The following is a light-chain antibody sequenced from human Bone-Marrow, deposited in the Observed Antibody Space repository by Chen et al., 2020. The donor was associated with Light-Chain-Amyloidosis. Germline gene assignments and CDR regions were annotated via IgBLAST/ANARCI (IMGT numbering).Light chain of an antibody. J-gene: IGLJ3*02. CDR2: VNN. CDR1: SSNIGAGHD. CDR3: QSYDSSLSGSV. Sequence: QSLLTQPPSVSGAPGQRVTISCTGSSSNIGAGHDVPWFQQLPGTAPKLLIYVNNNRPSGVPDRFSGSKSGTSASLAITGLQAEDEADYYCQSYDSSLSGSVFGGGTKLTVL. V-gene: IGLV1-40*01.